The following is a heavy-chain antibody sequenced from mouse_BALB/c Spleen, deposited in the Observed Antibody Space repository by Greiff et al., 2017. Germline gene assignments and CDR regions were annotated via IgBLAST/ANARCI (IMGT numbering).Heavy chain of an antibody. Sequence: VHLVESGAELARPGASVKLSCKASGYTFTSYWMQWVKQRPGQGLEWIGAIYPGDGDTRYTQKFKGKATLTADKSSSTAYMQLSSLASEDSAVYYCASGGYAMDYWGQGTSVTVSS. CDR2: IYPGDGDT. CDR1: GYTFTSYW. CDR3: ASGGYAMDY. J-gene: IGHJ4*01. V-gene: IGHV1-87*01.